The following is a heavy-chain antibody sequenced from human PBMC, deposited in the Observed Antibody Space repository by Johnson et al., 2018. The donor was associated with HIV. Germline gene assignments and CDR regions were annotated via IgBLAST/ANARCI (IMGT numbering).Heavy chain of an antibody. CDR3: ARDREVGARSGAFDI. CDR2: ISGSGGST. J-gene: IGHJ3*02. Sequence: VQLVESGGGLVQPGGSLRLSCAASGFTFSSYAMSWVRQAPGKGLEWVSAISGSGGSTYYADSVKGRFTISRDNAKNSLYLQMNSLRAEDTALYYCARDREVGARSGAFDIWGQGTMVTVSS. V-gene: IGHV3-23*04. CDR1: GFTFSSYA. D-gene: IGHD1-26*01.